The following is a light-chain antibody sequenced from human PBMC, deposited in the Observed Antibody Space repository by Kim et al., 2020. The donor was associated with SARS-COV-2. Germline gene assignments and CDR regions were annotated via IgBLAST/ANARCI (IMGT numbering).Light chain of an antibody. Sequence: SYELTQPPSVSVAPEKTATITCGADNIGSKIVHWYQQKPGQAPVLLIYYDSDRPSGIPERFSGSNSENTATLTITRVEVGDEADYYCQVWDSSSDHWVFGGGTELTVL. CDR1: NIGSKI. CDR2: YDS. CDR3: QVWDSSSDHWV. V-gene: IGLV3-21*04. J-gene: IGLJ3*02.